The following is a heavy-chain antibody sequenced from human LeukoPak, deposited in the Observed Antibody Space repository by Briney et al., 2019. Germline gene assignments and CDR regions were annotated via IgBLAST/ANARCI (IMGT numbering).Heavy chain of an antibody. CDR2: ISDDGRHN. CDR1: GFTFSSYG. Sequence: GRSLRLSCAASGFTFSSYGMHWVRQAPGKGLEWVAVISDDGRHNYYADSVKGRFTISRDNSKSTLYLQMNSLRDDDSAAYFCARVYLERLTAGYFDHWGQGTQVTVSP. J-gene: IGHJ4*02. D-gene: IGHD2-8*01. V-gene: IGHV3-30*19. CDR3: ARVYLERLTAGYFDH.